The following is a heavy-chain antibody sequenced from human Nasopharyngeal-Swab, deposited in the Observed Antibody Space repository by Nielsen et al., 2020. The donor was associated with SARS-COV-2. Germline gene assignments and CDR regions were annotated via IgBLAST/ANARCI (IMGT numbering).Heavy chain of an antibody. J-gene: IGHJ3*02. CDR1: GGSFSGYY. CDR2: IYYSGST. D-gene: IGHD3-22*01. V-gene: IGHV4-31*11. CDR3: ARAMIVVVINAFDI. Sequence: SETLSLTCAVYGGSFSGYYWSWIRQHPGKGLEWIGYIYYSGSTYYNPSLKSRVTISVDTSKNQFSLKLSSVTAADTAVCYCARAMIVVVINAFDIWGQGTMVTVSS.